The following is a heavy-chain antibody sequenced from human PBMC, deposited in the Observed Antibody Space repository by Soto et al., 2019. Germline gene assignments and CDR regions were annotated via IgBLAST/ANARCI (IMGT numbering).Heavy chain of an antibody. D-gene: IGHD3-10*01. V-gene: IGHV4-34*01. CDR3: ARRRLDSSPKSVRGVIRHPEAVDY. J-gene: IGHJ4*02. CDR2: INHSGST. Sequence: QVQLQQWGAGLLKPSETLSLTCAVYGGSFSGYYWSWIRQPPGKGLEWIGEINHSGSTNYNPSLKSRVTISVDTSKNQFSLKLSSVTAADTAVYYCARRRLDSSPKSVRGVIRHPEAVDYWGQGTLVTVSS. CDR1: GGSFSGYY.